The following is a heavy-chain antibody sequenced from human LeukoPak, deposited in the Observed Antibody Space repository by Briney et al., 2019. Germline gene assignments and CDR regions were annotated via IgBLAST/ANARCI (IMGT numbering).Heavy chain of an antibody. CDR1: GFTFSSYW. D-gene: IGHD3-9*01. CDR3: ARDRAYDILTGYYRGETDY. V-gene: IGHV3-7*01. J-gene: IGHJ4*02. Sequence: GGSLRLSCAASGFTFSSYWMSWVRQAPGKGLEWVANIKQDGSEKYYVDSVKGRFTISRDNAKNSLYLQMNSLRAEDTAVYYCARDRAYDILTGYYRGETDYWGQGTLVTVSS. CDR2: IKQDGSEK.